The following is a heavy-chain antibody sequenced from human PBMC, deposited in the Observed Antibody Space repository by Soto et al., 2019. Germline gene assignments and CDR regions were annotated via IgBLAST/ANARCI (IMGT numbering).Heavy chain of an antibody. D-gene: IGHD3-22*01. Sequence: SGPTLVNPTQTLTLTCTFSGFSLSTSGMCVSWIRQPPGKALEWLARIDWDDDKYYSTSLKTRLTISKDTSKNQVVLTMTNMDPVDTATYYCARIPPSYDSSGYYSPYFDYWGQGTLVTVSS. CDR1: GFSLSTSGMC. V-gene: IGHV2-70*11. J-gene: IGHJ4*02. CDR2: IDWDDDK. CDR3: ARIPPSYDSSGYYSPYFDY.